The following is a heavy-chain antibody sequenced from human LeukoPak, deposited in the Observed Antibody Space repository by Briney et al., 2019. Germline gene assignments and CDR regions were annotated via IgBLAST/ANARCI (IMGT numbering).Heavy chain of an antibody. J-gene: IGHJ1*01. Sequence: GGSLRLSCAASGFTFSVYSMSWIRQAPEKGLEWVSSISSTTYTYYADSVKGRFTISRDNSKNSLYLQMNSLRAEDTAVYYCAKDSVEGSSWYGKRKYFQHWGQGTLVTVSS. D-gene: IGHD6-13*01. CDR3: AKDSVEGSSWYGKRKYFQH. CDR1: GFTFSVYS. CDR2: ISSTTYT. V-gene: IGHV3-21*01.